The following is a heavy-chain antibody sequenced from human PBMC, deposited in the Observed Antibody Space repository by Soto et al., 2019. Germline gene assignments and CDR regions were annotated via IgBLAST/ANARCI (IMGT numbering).Heavy chain of an antibody. V-gene: IGHV1-69*13. CDR2: VIPIFGTA. Sequence: ASVKVSCKASGGTFSSYAISWVRQAPGQGLEWMGGVIPIFGTASYAQKFQGRVTITADESTSTAYMELSSLRSEDTAVYYCARGEYCSGGSCYMYYYYGMDVWGQGTTVTVSS. CDR1: GGTFSSYA. CDR3: ARGEYCSGGSCYMYYYYGMDV. J-gene: IGHJ6*02. D-gene: IGHD2-15*01.